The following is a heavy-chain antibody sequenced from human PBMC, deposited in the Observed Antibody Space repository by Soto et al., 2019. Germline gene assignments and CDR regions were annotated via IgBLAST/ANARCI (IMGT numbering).Heavy chain of an antibody. V-gene: IGHV5-51*01. Sequence: EFPKSSCEASGHTFSKSWTAWVRQLPGKGPDLMGIIYPEDSHSRYSPSFQGQVIISADKSIDTAYLQWRSLNASDTAMYFCARGASRNYYNSSDFYLPFDAWGQGTQVPESS. J-gene: IGHJ4*02. D-gene: IGHD3-22*01. CDR2: IYPEDSHS. CDR1: GHTFSKSW. CDR3: ARGASRNYYNSSDFYLPFDA.